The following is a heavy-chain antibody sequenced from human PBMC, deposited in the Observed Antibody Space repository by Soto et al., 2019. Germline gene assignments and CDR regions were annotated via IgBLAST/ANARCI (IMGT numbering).Heavy chain of an antibody. CDR2: VYHTGRT. CDR3: AKDSGYRLGAHFDY. D-gene: IGHD6-25*01. CDR1: GGSFKSGSYS. Sequence: PWETLSLTCTVSGGSFKSGSYSWSGIRQPPGKGLEWIGYVYHTGRTSYNPSLKTRVSISMHTSKNQFSLNLDSVTADDTAVYFCAKDSGYRLGAHFDYGGQGTQVTVFS. J-gene: IGHJ4*02. V-gene: IGHV4-61*01.